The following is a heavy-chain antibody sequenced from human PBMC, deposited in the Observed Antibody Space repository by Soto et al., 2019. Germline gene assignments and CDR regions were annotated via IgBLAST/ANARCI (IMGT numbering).Heavy chain of an antibody. CDR2: IIPIFGTA. V-gene: IGHV1-69*01. D-gene: IGHD2-2*02. CDR1: GGTFSSYA. J-gene: IGHJ6*02. Sequence: QVQLVQSGAEVKKPGSSVKVSCKASGGTFSSYAISWVRQAPGQGLEWMGGIIPIFGTANYAQKFQGRVTITADESTSTAYMELSSLRDEDTAVYYCARATGYCSSTSCYKAADYYYYGMDVWGQGTTVTVSS. CDR3: ARATGYCSSTSCYKAADYYYYGMDV.